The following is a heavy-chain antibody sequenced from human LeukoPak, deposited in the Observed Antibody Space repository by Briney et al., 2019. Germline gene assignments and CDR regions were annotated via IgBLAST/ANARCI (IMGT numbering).Heavy chain of an antibody. J-gene: IGHJ4*02. V-gene: IGHV3-64D*09. CDR3: VEDTYTYGLDIFDS. Sequence: PGGSLRLSCSASGFTFSSYAMHWVRQAPGKGLEYVSAISSNGGSTYYADSLKGRFTISRDNSKNTLYLQMSSLRAEDTAVYYCVEDTYTYGLDIFDSWGQGTLVTVSS. D-gene: IGHD5-18*01. CDR1: GFTFSSYA. CDR2: ISSNGGST.